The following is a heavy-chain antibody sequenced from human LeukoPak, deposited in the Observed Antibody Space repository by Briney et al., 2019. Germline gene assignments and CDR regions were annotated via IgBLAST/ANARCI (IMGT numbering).Heavy chain of an antibody. V-gene: IGHV3-48*01. CDR2: ISSSSSTI. CDR1: GFTFSSYS. CDR3: ARGPVVVITTTNWFDP. Sequence: PGGSLRLSCAASGFTFSSYSMTWVRQAPGKGLEWVSYISSSSSTIYYADSVKGRFTISRDNAKNSLYLQMNGLRAEDTAVYYCARGPVVVITTTNWFDPWGQGTLVTVSS. J-gene: IGHJ5*02. D-gene: IGHD3-22*01.